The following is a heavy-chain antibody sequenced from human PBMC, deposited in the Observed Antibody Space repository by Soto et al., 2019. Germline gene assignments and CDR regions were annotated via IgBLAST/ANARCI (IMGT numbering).Heavy chain of an antibody. V-gene: IGHV4-59*11. Sequence: QVQLQESGPRLVKPSETLSLTCSVSGVSIGSHFWSWIRQAPGKGPELVGNIFPTLNTNYNPALKSRVTISMDTSKNQLSLQLSSVSAADTAVYYCARLQYTVVTALDIWGQGTLVTVSS. D-gene: IGHD2-15*01. CDR3: ARLQYTVVTALDI. CDR1: GVSIGSHF. CDR2: IFPTLNT. J-gene: IGHJ3*02.